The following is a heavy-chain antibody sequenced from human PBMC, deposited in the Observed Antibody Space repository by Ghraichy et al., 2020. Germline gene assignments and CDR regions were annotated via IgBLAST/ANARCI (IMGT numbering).Heavy chain of an antibody. J-gene: IGHJ4*02. Sequence: GGSLRLSCAASGFSFSSHGMHWVRQAPGKGLEWVAGVSSDETNKHYAHSVRGRFTITRDNAKNTLFLEMDSLRPDDTAIYYCVKGGLTSFGVLDSWGQGTLVTVSS. CDR1: GFSFSSHG. D-gene: IGHD3-3*01. V-gene: IGHV3-30*18. CDR2: VSSDETNK. CDR3: VKGGLTSFGVLDS.